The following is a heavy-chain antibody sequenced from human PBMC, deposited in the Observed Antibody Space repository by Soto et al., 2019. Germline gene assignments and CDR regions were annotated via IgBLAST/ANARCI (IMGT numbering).Heavy chain of an antibody. CDR3: ALGFGIYVDNWFDP. Sequence: ASVKVSCKASGYTFTSYDINWVRQATGQGLEWMGWMNPNSGNTGYAQKFQGRVTMTRNTSISTAYMELSSLRSEDMAVYYCALGFGIYVDNWFDPWGQGTLVTVSS. J-gene: IGHJ5*02. CDR2: MNPNSGNT. D-gene: IGHD2-21*01. V-gene: IGHV1-8*01. CDR1: GYTFTSYD.